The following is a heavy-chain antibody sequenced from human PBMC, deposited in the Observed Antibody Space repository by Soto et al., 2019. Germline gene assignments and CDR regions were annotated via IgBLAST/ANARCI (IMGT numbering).Heavy chain of an antibody. Sequence: QVQLVQSGAEVKKPGASVKVSCKASGYTFTGYYMHWVRQAPGQGLEWMGWINPNSGGTNYAQKFQGGVTMTRETSISTAYMELSRLRSDDTAVYYCARDHGYDHYYCDYWGQGTLVTVSS. CDR3: ARDHGYDHYYCDY. V-gene: IGHV1-2*02. CDR2: INPNSGGT. CDR1: GYTFTGYY. D-gene: IGHD5-12*01. J-gene: IGHJ4*02.